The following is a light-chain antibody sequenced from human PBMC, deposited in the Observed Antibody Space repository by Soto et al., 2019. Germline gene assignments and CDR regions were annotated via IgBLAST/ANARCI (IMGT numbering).Light chain of an antibody. CDR3: QQYNSYPVT. J-gene: IGKJ4*01. CDR1: QSISSW. CDR2: KAS. V-gene: IGKV1-5*03. Sequence: DIQMTQSPSTLSASVGDRVTITCRASQSISSWLAWYQQKPGKAPNFLIYKASSLESGVPSRFSGSGSGTEFTLTISSLQPDVFATYYCQQYNSYPVTFGGGTKVEIK.